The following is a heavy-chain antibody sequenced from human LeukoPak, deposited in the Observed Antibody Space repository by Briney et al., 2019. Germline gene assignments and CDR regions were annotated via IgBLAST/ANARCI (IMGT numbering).Heavy chain of an antibody. J-gene: IGHJ4*02. V-gene: IGHV5-51*01. CDR3: ARQADGDKPRDY. CDR1: GRRFTSYW. D-gene: IGHD5-24*01. Sequence: GESLKISCKGSGRRFTSYWIGWVRQMPGKGLEWMGIIRPGNSETRYSPSFQGQVTFSVDRSITTAYLQWSSLKASDTAIYYCARQADGDKPRDYWGQGTLVTVSS. CDR2: IRPGNSET.